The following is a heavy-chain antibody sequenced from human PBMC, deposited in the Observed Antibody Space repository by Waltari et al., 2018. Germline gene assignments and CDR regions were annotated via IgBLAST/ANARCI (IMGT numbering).Heavy chain of an antibody. CDR3: AKGDVHSSGWYNY. V-gene: IGHV3-23*01. J-gene: IGHJ4*02. CDR2: ISGSCGST. CDR1: GFTFSSYA. D-gene: IGHD6-19*01. Sequence: EVQLLESGGGLVQPGGSLRLSCAASGFTFSSYALSCVRKAPGKGLGWVSAISGSCGSTYYADSVKGRFTISRDNSKNTLYLQMNSLRAEDTAVYYCAKGDVHSSGWYNYWGQGTLVTVSS.